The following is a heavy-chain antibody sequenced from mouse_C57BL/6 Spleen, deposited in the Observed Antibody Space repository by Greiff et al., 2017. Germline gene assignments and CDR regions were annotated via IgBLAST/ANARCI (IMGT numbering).Heavy chain of an antibody. CDR1: GYTFTDYE. J-gene: IGHJ1*03. CDR3: SDGYYGYFDV. V-gene: IGHV1-15*01. Sequence: QVQLQQSGAELVRPGASVTLSCKASGYTFTDYEMHWVKQTPVHGLEWIGAIDPETGGTAYNQKFKGKAILTADKSSSTAYMELRSLASEDSAGYYYSDGYYGYFDVWGTGTTVTVSS. D-gene: IGHD2-3*01. CDR2: IDPETGGT.